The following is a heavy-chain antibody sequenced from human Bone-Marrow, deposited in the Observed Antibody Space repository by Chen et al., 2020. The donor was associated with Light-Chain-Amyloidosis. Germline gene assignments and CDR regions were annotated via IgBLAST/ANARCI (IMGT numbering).Heavy chain of an antibody. J-gene: IGHJ4*02. CDR1: GYTFPNYW. CDR2: IYPDDSDA. CDR3: ARRRDGYNFDY. Sequence: EVQLEQSGPEVTKPGESLKISCKGSGYTFPNYWIGWVRQMPGKGLEWMGVIYPDDSDAIYSPSFEGQVTISADKSITTAYLQWRSLKASDTAMYYCARRRDGYNFDYWGQGTLVTVSS. V-gene: IGHV5-51*01. D-gene: IGHD5-12*01.